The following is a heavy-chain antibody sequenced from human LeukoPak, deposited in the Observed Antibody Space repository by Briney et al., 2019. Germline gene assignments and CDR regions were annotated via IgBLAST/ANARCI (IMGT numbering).Heavy chain of an antibody. D-gene: IGHD6-19*01. CDR1: GFTFSSYS. Sequence: GGSLRLSCAASGFTFSSYSMNWVRQAPGKGLEWVSSISSSSSYIYYADSVKGRFTISRDNAKNSLYLQMNSLRAEDTAVYYCARDFIEQWLVFSLDKYHTGDAFDIWGQGTMVTVSS. CDR2: ISSSSSYI. CDR3: ARDFIEQWLVFSLDKYHTGDAFDI. J-gene: IGHJ3*02. V-gene: IGHV3-21*01.